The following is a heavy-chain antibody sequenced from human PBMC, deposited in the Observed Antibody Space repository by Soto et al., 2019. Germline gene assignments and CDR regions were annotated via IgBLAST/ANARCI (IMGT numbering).Heavy chain of an antibody. J-gene: IGHJ6*02. CDR3: ARGTTQEGMDV. D-gene: IGHD1-26*01. Sequence: PSETLSLTCTVSGGSISSGGYYWSWIRQHPGKGLEWIGYIYYSGSTYYNPSLKSRVTISVDTSKNQFSLKLSSVTAADTAVYYCARGTTQEGMDVWGQGTTVTVSS. CDR2: IYYSGST. V-gene: IGHV4-31*03. CDR1: GGSISSGGYY.